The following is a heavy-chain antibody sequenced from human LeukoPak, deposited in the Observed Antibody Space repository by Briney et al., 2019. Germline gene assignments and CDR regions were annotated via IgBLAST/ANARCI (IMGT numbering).Heavy chain of an antibody. D-gene: IGHD3-22*01. CDR2: ISYDGSNK. V-gene: IGHV3-30*03. Sequence: GGSLRLSCAASGFTFSSYGMHWVRQAPGKGLEWVAVISYDGSNKYYADSVKGRFTISRDNSKNSLYLQMNSLRAEDTAVYYCARDWGLLHDAFDIWGQGTMVTVSS. CDR1: GFTFSSYG. CDR3: ARDWGLLHDAFDI. J-gene: IGHJ3*02.